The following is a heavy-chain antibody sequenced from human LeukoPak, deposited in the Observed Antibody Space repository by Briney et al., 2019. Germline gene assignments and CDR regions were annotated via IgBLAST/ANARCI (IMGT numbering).Heavy chain of an antibody. Sequence: SETLSLTCAVYGGSFSGYYWSWIRQPPGKGLEWIGEINHSGSTNYNPSLKSRVTISVDTSKNQFSLKLSSVTAADTAVYYCARHGEYYYDSSGYFNGDYWGQGTLVTVSS. D-gene: IGHD3-22*01. V-gene: IGHV4-34*01. CDR1: GGSFSGYY. CDR2: INHSGST. J-gene: IGHJ4*02. CDR3: ARHGEYYYDSSGYFNGDY.